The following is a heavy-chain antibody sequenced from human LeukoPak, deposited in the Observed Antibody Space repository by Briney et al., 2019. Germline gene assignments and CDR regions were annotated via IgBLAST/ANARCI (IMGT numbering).Heavy chain of an antibody. V-gene: IGHV3-23*01. J-gene: IGHJ4*02. Sequence: GGSLRLSCAASGFTFSSDAMSWVRQAPGKGLEWVSAISGSGGSTYYADCVKDRFTISRDNSTHTRYQQMDSLRTAGTSINVGAKGRYYFEDWGQGTLGTVSS. CDR1: GFTFSSDA. CDR2: ISGSGGST. CDR3: AKGRYYFED.